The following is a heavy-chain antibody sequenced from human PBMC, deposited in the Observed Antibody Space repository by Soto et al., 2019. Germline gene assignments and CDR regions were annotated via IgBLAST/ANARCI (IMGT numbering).Heavy chain of an antibody. J-gene: IGHJ5*02. Sequence: QVQLVQSGAEVKKPGSSVKVSCKASGGTFSSYTISWVRQSPGQGLEGMGRIIPILGIANYAQKFQRRVTITADKSTSTANMELSSLRSEDTAVYYCAREGDSSDRWFDPWGQGTLVTVSS. CDR1: GGTFSSYT. D-gene: IGHD3-22*01. V-gene: IGHV1-69*02. CDR3: AREGDSSDRWFDP. CDR2: IIPILGIA.